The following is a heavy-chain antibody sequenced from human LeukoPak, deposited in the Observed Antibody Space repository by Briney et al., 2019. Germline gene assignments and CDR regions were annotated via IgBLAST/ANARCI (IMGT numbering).Heavy chain of an antibody. D-gene: IGHD5-12*01. J-gene: IGHJ4*02. CDR3: AKNEVWWLPDS. V-gene: IGHV3-30*02. CDR2: TRFDDSYK. Sequence: GGSLRLSCAASGFSFSSSGMHWVRQAPGKGPEWVAFTRFDDSYKAYGDSVKGRFTISRDNSKNTLYLQMDSLRSDDTAVYYCAKNEVWWLPDSWGQGTLVTVSS. CDR1: GFSFSSSG.